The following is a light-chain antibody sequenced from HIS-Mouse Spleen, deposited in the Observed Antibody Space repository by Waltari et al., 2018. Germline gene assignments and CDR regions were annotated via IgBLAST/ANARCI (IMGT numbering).Light chain of an antibody. V-gene: IGLV3-25*03. CDR1: ALPKQY. CDR3: QSADSSGTYHVV. CDR2: KDS. J-gene: IGLJ2*01. Sequence: SYELTQPPSVSVSPGQTARITCSGDALPKQYAYWYQQKPGRAPVLVIYKDSERPSGIPERFSGSSSGTTVTLTISGVQAEDEADYYCQSADSSGTYHVVFGGGTKLTVL.